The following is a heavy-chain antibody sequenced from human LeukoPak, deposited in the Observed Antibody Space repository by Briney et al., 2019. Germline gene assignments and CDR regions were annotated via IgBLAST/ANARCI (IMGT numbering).Heavy chain of an antibody. J-gene: IGHJ5*02. CDR2: ISSSSSYI. D-gene: IGHD3-9*01. CDR3: ARDVLYYDILTGYSTRNWFDP. Sequence: GGSLRLSCAASGFTFSSYSMNWVRQAPGKGLEWVSSISSSSSYIYYADSVKGRFTISRDNAKNSLYLQMNSLRAEDTAVYYCARDVLYYDILTGYSTRNWFDPWGQGTLVTVSS. CDR1: GFTFSSYS. V-gene: IGHV3-21*01.